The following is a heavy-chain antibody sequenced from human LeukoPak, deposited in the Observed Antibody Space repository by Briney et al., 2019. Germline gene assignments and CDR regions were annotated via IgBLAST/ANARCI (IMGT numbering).Heavy chain of an antibody. Sequence: GGSLRLSCAASGFTFSSYAMSWVRQAPGKGLEWVSAISGSGGSTYYADSVKGRFTISRDNSKNTLYLQMNSLRAEDMAVYYCAKDSAASVTVSNIGDYWGQGTLVTVSS. CDR1: GFTFSSYA. CDR2: ISGSGGST. V-gene: IGHV3-23*01. D-gene: IGHD4-17*01. CDR3: AKDSAASVTVSNIGDY. J-gene: IGHJ4*02.